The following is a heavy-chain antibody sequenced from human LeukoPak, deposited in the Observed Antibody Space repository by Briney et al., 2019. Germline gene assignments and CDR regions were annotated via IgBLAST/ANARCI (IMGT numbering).Heavy chain of an antibody. CDR2: IYTSGST. Sequence: KPSETLSLTCAVSGYSISSGYYWSWIRQPAGKGLEWIGRIYTSGSTNYNPSLKSRVTMSVDTSKNQFSLKLSSVTAADTAVYYCATSKSSSGWYWDYWGQGTLVTVSS. D-gene: IGHD6-19*01. V-gene: IGHV4-4*07. CDR1: GYSISSGYY. CDR3: ATSKSSSGWYWDY. J-gene: IGHJ4*02.